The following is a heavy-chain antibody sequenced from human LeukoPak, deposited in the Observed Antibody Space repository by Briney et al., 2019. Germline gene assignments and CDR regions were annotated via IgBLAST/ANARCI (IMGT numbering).Heavy chain of an antibody. D-gene: IGHD6-19*01. CDR3: AKGNFAVASGGADY. CDR1: GFTFDDYA. Sequence: GGSLRLSCAASGFTFDDYAMHWVRQAPGKGLEWVSGISWSSASIGYADSVKGRFTISRDNAKNSLYLQMNSLRAEDTALYYCAKGNFAVASGGADYWGQGTLVTVSS. J-gene: IGHJ4*02. V-gene: IGHV3-9*01. CDR2: ISWSSASI.